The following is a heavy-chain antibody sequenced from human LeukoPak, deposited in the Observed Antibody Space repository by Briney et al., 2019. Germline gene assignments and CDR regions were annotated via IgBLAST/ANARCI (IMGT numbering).Heavy chain of an antibody. Sequence: ASVKVSCKASGYTFTSYGISWVRQAPGQGLEWMGWISAYNGNTNYAQKFQGRVTITADEATRTAYMELPYLRSDDTAVYYCTIIPNVILFTHYFEYWGQGTLVTVSS. CDR3: TIIPNVILFTHYFEY. J-gene: IGHJ4*02. CDR2: ISAYNGNT. CDR1: GYTFTSYG. D-gene: IGHD2-21*01. V-gene: IGHV1-18*01.